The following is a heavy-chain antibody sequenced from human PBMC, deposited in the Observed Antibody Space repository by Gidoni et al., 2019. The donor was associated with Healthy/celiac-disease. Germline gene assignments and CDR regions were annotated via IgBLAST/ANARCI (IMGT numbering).Heavy chain of an antibody. Sequence: EVQLLESGGGLVQLGGSLRLSCAASGFTFSSYAMGWVRQATGKRLEWVSAISGSGGSTYYADSVKGRFTISRDKSKNTLYLQMNSLRAEDTAVYYCAKESRATPDYWGQGTLVTVSS. CDR1: GFTFSSYA. V-gene: IGHV3-23*01. D-gene: IGHD1-26*01. J-gene: IGHJ4*02. CDR3: AKESRATPDY. CDR2: ISGSGGST.